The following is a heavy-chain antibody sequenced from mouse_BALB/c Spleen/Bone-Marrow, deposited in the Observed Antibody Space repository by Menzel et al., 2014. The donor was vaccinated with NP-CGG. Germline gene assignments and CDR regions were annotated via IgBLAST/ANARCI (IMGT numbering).Heavy chain of an antibody. CDR1: GFDFSRWW. V-gene: IGHV4-1*02. J-gene: IGHJ2*01. D-gene: IGHD2-1*01. Sequence: DVKLQESGGGLVQPGGSLKLSCAASGFDFSRWWMSWVRQAPGKGLEWIGEINPDSSTINYTPSLKDKFIISRDNAKHTLYPQMSKVRSEDTALYYCARGNYYGNLDYWGQGTTLTVSS. CDR3: ARGNYYGNLDY. CDR2: INPDSSTI.